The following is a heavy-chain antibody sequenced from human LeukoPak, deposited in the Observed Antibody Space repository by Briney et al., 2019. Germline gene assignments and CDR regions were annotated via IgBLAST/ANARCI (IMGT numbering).Heavy chain of an antibody. V-gene: IGHV3-64D*06. CDR1: GFTFSSYA. CDR3: VKGPAGYEYPLNWFDP. CDR2: ISSNGGST. Sequence: PGGSLRLSCSASGFTFSSYAMHWVRQAPGKGLEYVSAISSNGGSTYYADSVKGRFTISRDNSKNTLYLQMSSLRAEDTAEYYFVKGPAGYEYPLNWFDPWGQGTLVIVSS. J-gene: IGHJ5*02. D-gene: IGHD5-12*01.